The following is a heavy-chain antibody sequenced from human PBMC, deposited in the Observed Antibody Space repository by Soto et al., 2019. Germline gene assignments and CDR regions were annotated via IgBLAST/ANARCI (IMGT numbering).Heavy chain of an antibody. J-gene: IGHJ6*02. CDR2: IYYSGST. Sequence: SETLSLTCTVSGGSISSSSYYWGWIRQPPGKGLEWIGSIYYSGSTYYNPSLKSRVTISVDTSKNQFSLKLSSVTAADTAVYYCARLAIFGVANTYYGMDVWGQGTTVTVSS. V-gene: IGHV4-39*07. CDR3: ARLAIFGVANTYYGMDV. CDR1: GGSISSSSYY. D-gene: IGHD3-3*01.